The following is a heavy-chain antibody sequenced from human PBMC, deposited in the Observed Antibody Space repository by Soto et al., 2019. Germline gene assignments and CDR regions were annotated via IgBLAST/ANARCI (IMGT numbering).Heavy chain of an antibody. CDR2: ISYDGSNK. Sequence: QVQLVESGGGVVQPGRSLRLSCAASGFTFSSYGMHWVRQAPGKGLEWVAVISYDGSNKYYADSVKGRFTISRDNSKNTLYLQMNSLRAEDTAVYYCAKDRGNSGYYYYGMDAWGQGTTVTVSS. CDR3: AKDRGNSGYYYYGMDA. D-gene: IGHD2-21*02. V-gene: IGHV3-30*18. J-gene: IGHJ6*02. CDR1: GFTFSSYG.